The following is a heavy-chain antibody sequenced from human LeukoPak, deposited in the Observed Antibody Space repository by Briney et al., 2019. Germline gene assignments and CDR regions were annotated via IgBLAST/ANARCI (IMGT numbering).Heavy chain of an antibody. CDR2: INPSGGRT. CDR1: GYTFTSYY. J-gene: IGHJ5*02. CDR3: ASRRELNWFDP. D-gene: IGHD1-26*01. V-gene: IGHV1-46*01. Sequence: ASVKVSCKASGYTFTSYYMHWVRQAPGQGLEWMGIINPSGGRTSYAQKFQGRVTMTRDTSTSTVYMELSSLRSDDTAVYYCASRRELNWFDPWGQGTLVTVSS.